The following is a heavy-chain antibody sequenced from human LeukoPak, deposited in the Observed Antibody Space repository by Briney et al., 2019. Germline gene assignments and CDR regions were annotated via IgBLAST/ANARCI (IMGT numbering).Heavy chain of an antibody. V-gene: IGHV3-53*01. J-gene: IGHJ4*02. CDR3: ARDRAYYDILAGPPLDY. D-gene: IGHD3-9*01. CDR1: GFTFSSYE. CDR2: IYSGGST. Sequence: GGSLRLSCAASGFTFSSYEMNWVRQASGKGLEWVSVIYSGGSTYYADSVKGRFTISRDNTKNSLYLQMNTLRAEDTAVYYCARDRAYYDILAGPPLDYWGQGTLVTVSS.